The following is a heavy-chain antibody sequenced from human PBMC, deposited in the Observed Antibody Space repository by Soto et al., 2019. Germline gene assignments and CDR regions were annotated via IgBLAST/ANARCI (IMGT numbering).Heavy chain of an antibody. CDR1: GGSIFSYY. V-gene: IGHV4-59*01. CDR2: IYFSGST. Sequence: QVQLQESGPGLVKPLETLSLTCNVSGGSIFSYYWYWIRQPPGKGLEWIGYIYFSGSTSYNPSLKSRVTISVDRSKNQCSLKLSSVTAADTAVYYCARGYPSNTQYGCFDPWGQGTLVTVSS. D-gene: IGHD2-2*01. CDR3: ARGYPSNTQYGCFDP. J-gene: IGHJ5*02.